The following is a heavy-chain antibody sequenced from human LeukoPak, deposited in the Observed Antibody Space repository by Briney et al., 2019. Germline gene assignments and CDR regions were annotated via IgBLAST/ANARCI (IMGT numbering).Heavy chain of an antibody. Sequence: SETLSLTCTVSGGSISSSSYYWGWIRQPPGKGLEWIGSIHYSGSTYYNPSLKSRVTISVDTSKNQFSLKLSSVTAADTAVYYCARTGGSGRNRYYYYYYMDVWGKGTTVTVSS. J-gene: IGHJ6*03. D-gene: IGHD3-10*01. CDR1: GGSISSSSYY. CDR3: ARTGGSGRNRYYYYYYMDV. CDR2: IHYSGST. V-gene: IGHV4-39*07.